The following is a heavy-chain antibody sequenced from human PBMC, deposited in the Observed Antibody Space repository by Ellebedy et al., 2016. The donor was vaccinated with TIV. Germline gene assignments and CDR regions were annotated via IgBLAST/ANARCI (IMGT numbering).Heavy chain of an antibody. V-gene: IGHV4-39*07. Sequence: MPSETLSLTCTVSGGSISSDNYYWGWIRQPPGKGLEWIGSISYSGSTFYNPSLKSRVTISVDTSNNQFSLSLSSVTAADTAVYYCARADYGDSGAYYYGLDVWGQGTTVTVSS. CDR2: ISYSGST. CDR3: ARADYGDSGAYYYGLDV. J-gene: IGHJ6*02. D-gene: IGHD4-17*01. CDR1: GGSISSDNYY.